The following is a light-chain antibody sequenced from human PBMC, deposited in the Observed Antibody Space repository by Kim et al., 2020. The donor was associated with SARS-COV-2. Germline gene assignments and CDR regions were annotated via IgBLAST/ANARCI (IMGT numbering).Light chain of an antibody. CDR3: HQSSSFPRT. V-gene: IGKV6-21*01. CDR2: FAS. CDR1: QSIGSD. J-gene: IGKJ4*01. Sequence: VTPNEKVTITCRASQSIGSDLHWFQQKPDQSPKLLIKFASQSFSGVPSRFSGSGSGTDFTLTINSLEAEDAATYYCHQSSSFPRTFGGGTKVDIK.